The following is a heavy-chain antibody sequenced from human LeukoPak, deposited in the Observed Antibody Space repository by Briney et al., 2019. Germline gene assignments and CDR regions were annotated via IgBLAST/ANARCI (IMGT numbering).Heavy chain of an antibody. CDR2: IYYSGST. D-gene: IGHD3-9*01. Sequence: PSETLSLTCTVSGGSISSSSYYWGWIRQPPGKGLEWIGSIYYSGSTYYNPSLKSRVTISVDTSKNQFSLKLSSVTAADTAVYYCARHPRYFDWLTVEYYFDYWGQGTLVTVSS. V-gene: IGHV4-39*01. J-gene: IGHJ4*02. CDR1: GGSISSSSYY. CDR3: ARHPRYFDWLTVEYYFDY.